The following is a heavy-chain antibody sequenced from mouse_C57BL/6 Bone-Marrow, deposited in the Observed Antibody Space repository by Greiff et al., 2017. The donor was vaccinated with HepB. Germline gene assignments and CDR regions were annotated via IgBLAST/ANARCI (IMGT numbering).Heavy chain of an antibody. CDR1: GFTFSSYA. CDR3: ARVPSYYGYLFAY. CDR2: ISDGGSYT. J-gene: IGHJ3*01. D-gene: IGHD2-9*01. Sequence: EVKLMESGGGLVKPGGSLKLSCAASGFTFSSYAMSWVRQTPEKRLEWVATISDGGSYTYYPDNVKGRFTISRDNAKNNLNLQMSHLKSEDTAMYYCARVPSYYGYLFAYWGQGTLVTVSA. V-gene: IGHV5-4*03.